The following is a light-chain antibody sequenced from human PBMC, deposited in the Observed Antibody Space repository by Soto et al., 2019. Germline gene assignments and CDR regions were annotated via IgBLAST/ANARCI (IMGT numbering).Light chain of an antibody. J-gene: IGKJ5*01. CDR1: QSVSSSY. CDR2: AAS. V-gene: IGKV3-20*01. CDR3: QYHGSSPIT. Sequence: EIVLTQSPGTLSFSPGERATLSCRASQSVSSSYLAWYQQKPGQTPRLLIFAASSRASGVPDRFSGSGSGTDFTITISRLEPEDFALFYCQYHGSSPITFGQGTRLEIK.